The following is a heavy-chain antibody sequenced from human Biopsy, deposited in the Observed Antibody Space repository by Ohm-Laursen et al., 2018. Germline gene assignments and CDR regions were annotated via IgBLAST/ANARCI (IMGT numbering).Heavy chain of an antibody. CDR2: ISPYNGDT. D-gene: IGHD3-3*01. V-gene: IGHV1-18*01. CDR1: GYTFTNYG. CDR3: ARDRWPHVTLLGLVVFDF. J-gene: IGHJ4*02. Sequence: SVKVSCNPSGYTFTNYGISWVRQAPGQGLEWMGWISPYNGDTDYAQKLQGRVTMTTDTSTSTAYMDLRSLRSDDTAVYYCARDRWPHVTLLGLVVFDFWGQGTLVIVSS.